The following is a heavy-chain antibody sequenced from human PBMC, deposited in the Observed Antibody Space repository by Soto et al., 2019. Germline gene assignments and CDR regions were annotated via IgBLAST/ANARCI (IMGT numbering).Heavy chain of an antibody. J-gene: IGHJ6*02. D-gene: IGHD6-19*01. CDR2: INPDGSST. CDR1: GLPVAGSY. V-gene: IGHV3-74*01. Sequence: LRLSCVASGLPVAGSYMAWVRQAPGKGLVWVSRINPDGSSTDYADSVKGRFTISRDNAKNTLYLQMNSLRAEDTAVYYCGRGGSDSPRGMDVWGQGTTVTVSS. CDR3: GRGGSDSPRGMDV.